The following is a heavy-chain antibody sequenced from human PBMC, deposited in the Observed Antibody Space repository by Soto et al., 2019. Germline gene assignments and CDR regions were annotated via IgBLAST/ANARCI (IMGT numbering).Heavy chain of an antibody. V-gene: IGHV1-8*01. CDR3: ARGTIRFLEWLPPRYMDV. CDR1: GYTFTSYD. Sequence: ASVKVSCKASGYTFTSYDIDWVRQATGQGLEWMGWMNPNSGNTGYAQKFQGRVTMTRNTSISTAYMELSSLRSEDTAVFYFARGTIRFLEWLPPRYMDVWGKGTTVTVSS. D-gene: IGHD3-3*01. J-gene: IGHJ6*03. CDR2: MNPNSGNT.